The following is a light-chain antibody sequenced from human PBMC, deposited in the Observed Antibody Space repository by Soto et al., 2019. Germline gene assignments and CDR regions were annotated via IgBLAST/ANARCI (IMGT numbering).Light chain of an antibody. J-gene: IGKJ1*01. CDR2: GVS. CDR1: QSVSGNY. Sequence: EIVLTQSPGTLSLSPGERATLSCRTGQSVSGNYLIWYQQKPGQPPRLLIDGVSSRATGIPDRFSGSGSGTDFTLTISRLEPEDFAVYYCQQFSAFGQGTKVELK. V-gene: IGKV3-20*01. CDR3: QQFSA.